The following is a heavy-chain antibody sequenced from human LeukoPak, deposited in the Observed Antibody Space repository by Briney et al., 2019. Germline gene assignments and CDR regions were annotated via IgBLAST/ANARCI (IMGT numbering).Heavy chain of an antibody. CDR1: GGSISSGSYY. D-gene: IGHD2-21*02. CDR2: IYYSGST. J-gene: IGHJ6*03. V-gene: IGHV4-39*07. Sequence: SETLSLTCTVSGGSISSGSYYWSWIRQPPGKGLEWIGSIYYSGSTYYNPSLKSRVTISVDTSKNQFSLKLSSVTAADTAVYYCARTSQVTRYYYYYMDVWGKGTTVTVSS. CDR3: ARTSQVTRYYYYYMDV.